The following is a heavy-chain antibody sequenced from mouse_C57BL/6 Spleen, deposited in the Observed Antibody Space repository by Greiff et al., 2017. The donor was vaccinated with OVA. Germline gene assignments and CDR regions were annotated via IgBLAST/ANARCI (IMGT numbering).Heavy chain of an antibody. V-gene: IGHV1-15*01. CDR1: GYTFTDYE. Sequence: QVQLQQSGAELVRPGASVTLSCKASGYTFTDYEMHWVKQTPVHGLEWIGAIDPETGGTAYNQKFKGKAILTADKSSSTAYMELRSLTSEDSAVYYCTDYYGSPYWYFDGWGTGTTVTVSS. CDR2: IDPETGGT. D-gene: IGHD1-1*01. J-gene: IGHJ1*03. CDR3: TDYYGSPYWYFDG.